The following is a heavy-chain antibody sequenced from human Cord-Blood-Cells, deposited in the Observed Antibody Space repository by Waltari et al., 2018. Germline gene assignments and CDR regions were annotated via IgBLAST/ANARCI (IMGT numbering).Heavy chain of an antibody. CDR2: INHSGST. CDR3: AREDPSAAALDY. J-gene: IGHJ4*02. D-gene: IGHD6-13*01. V-gene: IGHV4-34*01. CDR1: GGSFSGYY. Sequence: QVQLQQWGAGLLKPSETLSLTCAVYGGSFSGYYWSWIRQPQGKGLEWIGEINHSGSTNYNPSLKSRVTISVDTSKNQFSLKLSSVTAADTAVYYCAREDPSAAALDYWGQGTLVTVSS.